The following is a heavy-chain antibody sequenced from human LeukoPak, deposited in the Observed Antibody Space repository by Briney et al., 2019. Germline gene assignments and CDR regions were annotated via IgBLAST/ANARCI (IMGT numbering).Heavy chain of an antibody. CDR1: GVSISSSNSY. CDR3: ARVPGGSSGWYADY. V-gene: IGHV4-39*07. J-gene: IGHJ4*01. D-gene: IGHD6-19*01. Sequence: SETLSLTCTVSGVSISSSNSYWGWIRQPPGKGLEWIGSIYYSGNTYYNASLKSQVSISIDTSKNQFSLNLSSVTAADTAVYYCARVPGGSSGWYADYWGHGTLVTVSS. CDR2: IYYSGNT.